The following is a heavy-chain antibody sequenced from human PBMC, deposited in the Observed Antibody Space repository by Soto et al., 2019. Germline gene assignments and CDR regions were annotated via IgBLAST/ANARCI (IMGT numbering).Heavy chain of an antibody. CDR1: GYTFTRSG. CDR3: AREGVAPYYYYGMDV. V-gene: IGHV1-18*01. Sequence: QVQLVQSGAEVKKPGASVKVSCKASGYTFTRSGISWVRQAPGQGLEWMGWISTYNGDTNYAQTFQGRVTMTTDTSTSTVHMEVRSLRSDDTAVYYCAREGVAPYYYYGMDVWGQGTPVTDSS. J-gene: IGHJ6*02. D-gene: IGHD5-12*01. CDR2: ISTYNGDT.